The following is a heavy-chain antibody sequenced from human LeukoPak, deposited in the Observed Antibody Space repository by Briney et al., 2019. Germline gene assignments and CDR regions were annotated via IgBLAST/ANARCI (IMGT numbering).Heavy chain of an antibody. CDR3: AGSYYNVFDY. CDR1: GFTFSNYG. CDR2: MWYDGSNK. J-gene: IGHJ4*02. D-gene: IGHD3-10*01. Sequence: GGSLRLSCAASGFTFSNYGMHWVRQAPGKGLEWVALMWYDGSNKYYADSVKGRFTIPRDNSKNTLYLQMDSLRAEDTAVYYCAGSYYNVFDYWGQGTLVTVSS. V-gene: IGHV3-33*01.